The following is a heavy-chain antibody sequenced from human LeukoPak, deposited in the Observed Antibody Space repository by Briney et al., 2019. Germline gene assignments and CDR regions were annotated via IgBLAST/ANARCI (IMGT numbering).Heavy chain of an antibody. V-gene: IGHV7-4-1*02. CDR3: ARSSAKYFDWQEPPRH. J-gene: IGHJ4*02. CDR1: GYTFTSYA. D-gene: IGHD3-9*01. Sequence: ASVKVSCKASGYTFTSYAMNWVRQAPGQGLEWMGWINTNTGNPTYAQGFTGRFVFSLDTSVSTAYLQISSLKAEDTAVYYCARSSAKYFDWQEPPRHWGQGTLVTVSS. CDR2: INTNTGNP.